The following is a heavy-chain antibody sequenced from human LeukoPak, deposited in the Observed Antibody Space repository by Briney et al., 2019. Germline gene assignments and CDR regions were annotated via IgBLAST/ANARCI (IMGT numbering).Heavy chain of an antibody. CDR3: ASRGDSCGYDYPFDY. CDR1: GFSLSGSA. V-gene: IGHV3-73*01. Sequence: GGSLKLSCAASGFSLSGSAVHWVRQASGKGPEWVGRIRSKASTYATGYAASVKGRFTISRDDSKNTAYLQMNSLNTEDTAVYYCASRGDSCGYDYPFDYWGQGTQVTVSS. CDR2: IRSKASTYAT. J-gene: IGHJ4*02. D-gene: IGHD3-22*01.